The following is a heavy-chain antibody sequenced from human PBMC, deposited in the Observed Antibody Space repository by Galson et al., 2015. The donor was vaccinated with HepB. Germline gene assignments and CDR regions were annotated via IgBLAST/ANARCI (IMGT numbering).Heavy chain of an antibody. J-gene: IGHJ4*02. CDR2: IDWDDDK. CDR1: GFSLTTSGER. CDR3: ARILPYDGSIGHFDY. V-gene: IGHV2-70*04. D-gene: IGHD1-26*01. Sequence: PALVKPTQTLTLTCTFSGFSLTTSGERVSWLRQPPGKALEWLARIDWDDDKVYSRSLKTRLTISRDTSKNQVVLTMTNMDPVDTATYYCARILPYDGSIGHFDYWGQGTLVTVSS.